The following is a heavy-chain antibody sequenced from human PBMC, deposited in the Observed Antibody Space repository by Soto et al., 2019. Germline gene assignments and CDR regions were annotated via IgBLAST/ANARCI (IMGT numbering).Heavy chain of an antibody. V-gene: IGHV3-23*01. CDR2: ISGSGGST. CDR1: GFTFISYA. J-gene: IGHJ3*02. CDR3: AKDGGDYYDSSGNDAFDI. D-gene: IGHD3-22*01. Sequence: PGGSLTLSCAASGFTFISYAMSCVRQAPGKGLEWVSAISGSGGSTYYADSVKGRFTISRDNSKNTLYLQMNSLRAEDTAVYYCAKDGGDYYDSSGNDAFDIWGQGTMVTVSS.